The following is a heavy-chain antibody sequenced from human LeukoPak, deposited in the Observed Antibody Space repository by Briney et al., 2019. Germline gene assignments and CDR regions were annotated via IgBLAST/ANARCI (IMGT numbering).Heavy chain of an antibody. Sequence: RASVKVSCKASGYTFTSYYMHWVRQAPGQGLEWMGGIIPIFGTANYAQKFQGRVTITADESTSTAYMELSSLRSEDTAVYYCARGGDYYDSSGYHDAFDIWGQGTMVTVSS. CDR1: GYTFTSYY. V-gene: IGHV1-69*13. CDR2: IIPIFGTA. CDR3: ARGGDYYDSSGYHDAFDI. J-gene: IGHJ3*02. D-gene: IGHD3-22*01.